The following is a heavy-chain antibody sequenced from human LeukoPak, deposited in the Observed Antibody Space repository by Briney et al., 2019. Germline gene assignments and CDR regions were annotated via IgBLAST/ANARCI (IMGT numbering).Heavy chain of an antibody. CDR3: ARDKRFGDCSGGSCYFHY. CDR1: GGSISSGGYY. V-gene: IGHV4-31*03. CDR2: IYYSGST. J-gene: IGHJ4*02. D-gene: IGHD2-15*01. Sequence: SETLSLTCTVSGGSISSGGYYWSWIRQHPGKGLEWIGYIYYSGSTYYNPSLKSRVTISVDTSKNQFSLKLSSVTAADTAVYYCARDKRFGDCSGGSCYFHYWGQGTLVTVSS.